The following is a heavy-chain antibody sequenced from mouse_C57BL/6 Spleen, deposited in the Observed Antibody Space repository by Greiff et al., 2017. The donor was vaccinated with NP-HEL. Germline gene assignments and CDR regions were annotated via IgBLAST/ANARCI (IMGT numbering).Heavy chain of an antibody. CDR2: IHPSDSDT. CDR1: GYTFTSYW. CDR3: AISGYDYGSFYAMDY. V-gene: IGHV1-74*01. D-gene: IGHD2-4*01. J-gene: IGHJ4*01. Sequence: QVQLQQPGAELVKPGASVKVSCKASGYTFTSYWMHWVKQRPGQGLEWIGRIHPSDSDTNYNQKFKGNATLTVDKSSSTAYMQLSSLTSEDSAVYYCAISGYDYGSFYAMDYWGQGTSVTVSS.